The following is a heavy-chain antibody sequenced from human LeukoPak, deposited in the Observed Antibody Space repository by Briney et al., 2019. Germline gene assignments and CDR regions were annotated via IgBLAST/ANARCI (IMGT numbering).Heavy chain of an antibody. V-gene: IGHV4-34*01. CDR3: ARDGVAAAGGWFDP. Sequence: SETLSLTCAVYGGSFSGYYWSWIRQPPGKGLEWIGEINHSGSTNYNPSLKSRVTISVDTSKNQFSLKLSSVTAADTAVYYCARDGVAAAGGWFDPWGQGTLVTVSS. J-gene: IGHJ5*02. CDR2: INHSGST. D-gene: IGHD6-13*01. CDR1: GGSFSGYY.